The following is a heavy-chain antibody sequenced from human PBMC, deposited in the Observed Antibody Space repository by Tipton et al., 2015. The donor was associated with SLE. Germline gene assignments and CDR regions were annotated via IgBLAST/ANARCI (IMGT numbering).Heavy chain of an antibody. Sequence: TLSLTCSVSGASFNIFYWNWIRQPPGKGLEWIGEINHGGSTNYNPSLKSRVTISVDTSKNQFSLKLSSVTAADTAVYYCAQAHLWGSYRYASDIWGQGTMVTVSS. V-gene: IGHV4-34*01. CDR2: INHGGST. D-gene: IGHD3-16*02. J-gene: IGHJ3*02. CDR3: AQAHLWGSYRYASDI. CDR1: GASFNIFY.